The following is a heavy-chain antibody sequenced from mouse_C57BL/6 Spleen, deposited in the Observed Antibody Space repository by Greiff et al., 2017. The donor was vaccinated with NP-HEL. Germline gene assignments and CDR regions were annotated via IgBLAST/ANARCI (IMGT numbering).Heavy chain of an antibody. CDR1: GYTFTSYW. V-gene: IGHV1-52*01. CDR3: ARVGPTIVTFDY. J-gene: IGHJ2*01. D-gene: IGHD2-5*01. CDR2: IDPSDSET. Sequence: QVQLQQPGAELVRPGSSVKLSCKASGYTFTSYWMHRVKQRPIQGLEWIGNIDPSDSETHYNQKFKDKATLTVDKSSSTAYMQLSSLTSEDSAVYYCARVGPTIVTFDYWGQGTTLTVSS.